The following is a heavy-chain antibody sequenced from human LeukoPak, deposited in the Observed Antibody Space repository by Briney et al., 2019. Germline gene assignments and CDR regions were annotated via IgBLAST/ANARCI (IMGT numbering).Heavy chain of an antibody. CDR2: INHSGST. CDR1: GGSFSGYY. Sequence: KPSDTLSLTCAVYGGSFSGYYWSWIRQPTGKALEWIGEINHSGSTNYNPSLKSRVTISVDTSKNQFSLKLSSVTAADTAVYYCARGANFYYYGMDVWGQGTTVTVSS. D-gene: IGHD2-15*01. CDR3: ARGANFYYYGMDV. V-gene: IGHV4-34*01. J-gene: IGHJ6*02.